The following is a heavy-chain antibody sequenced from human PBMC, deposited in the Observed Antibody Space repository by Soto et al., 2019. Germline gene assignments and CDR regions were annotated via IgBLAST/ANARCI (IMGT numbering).Heavy chain of an antibody. V-gene: IGHV3-15*01. CDR1: GFTFSNAW. J-gene: IGHJ6*03. D-gene: IGHD3-3*01. Sequence: GGSLRLSCAASGFTFSNAWMSWVRQAPGKGLEWVGRIKSKTDGGTTDYAAPVKGRFTISRDDSKNTLYLQMNSLKTEDTAVYYCTTGLPNYDFWSGLFYYYMDVWGKGTTVTVSS. CDR2: IKSKTDGGTT. CDR3: TTGLPNYDFWSGLFYYYMDV.